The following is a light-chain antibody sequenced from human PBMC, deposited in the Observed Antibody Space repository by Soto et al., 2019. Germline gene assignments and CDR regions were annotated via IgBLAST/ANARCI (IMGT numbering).Light chain of an antibody. Sequence: DIQMTQSPPSLSASVGDRVTITCRASQGIGNYLGWYQQKPGKAPKRLIYAASSLQGGVPSRFSGSGSGTEFTLTISSLQPEDFAAYYCLQHSSYPFTFGPGIKVDIK. CDR2: AAS. CDR1: QGIGNY. V-gene: IGKV1-17*01. J-gene: IGKJ3*01. CDR3: LQHSSYPFT.